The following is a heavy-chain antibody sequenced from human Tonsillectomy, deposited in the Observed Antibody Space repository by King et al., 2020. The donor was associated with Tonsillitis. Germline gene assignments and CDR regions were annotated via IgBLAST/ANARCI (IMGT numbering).Heavy chain of an antibody. CDR2: IYWNDDK. Sequence: ITLKESGPTLVKPTQTLTLTCTFSGFSLSTIGVGVGWIRKPPGKALEWLVVIYWNDDKRYCPSLKSRLTISKDASRNQVVLTMTNMDPVDTATYYCAHSRSSYYLPGGFDIWGQGTLVTVSS. D-gene: IGHD3-22*01. CDR1: GFSLSTIGVG. CDR3: AHSRSSYYLPGGFDI. V-gene: IGHV2-5*01. J-gene: IGHJ3*02.